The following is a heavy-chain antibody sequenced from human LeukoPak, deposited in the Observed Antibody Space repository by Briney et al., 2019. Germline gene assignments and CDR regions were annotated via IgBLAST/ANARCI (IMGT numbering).Heavy chain of an antibody. D-gene: IGHD2-2*01. V-gene: IGHV1-46*01. J-gene: IGHJ1*01. CDR3: ARGEVPADLPLEYFQH. CDR1: GYTFTSYY. CDR2: INPSGGST. Sequence: GASVKVSCKASGYTFTSYYMHWVRQAPGQGLEWMGLINPSGGSTSYAQKFQGRVTMTRDTSTSTVYMELSSLRSEDTAVYYCARGEVPADLPLEYFQHWGQGTLVTVSS.